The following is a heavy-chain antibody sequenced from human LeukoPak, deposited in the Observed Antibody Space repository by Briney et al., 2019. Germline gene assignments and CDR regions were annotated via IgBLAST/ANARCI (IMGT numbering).Heavy chain of an antibody. CDR2: ISGSGDST. D-gene: IGHD3-10*01. CDR3: AKDHDYYASGPI. Sequence: GGSLRLSCAASGFSFSNYAMNWVRQAPGKGLEWVSAISGSGDSTYYADSVKGRFTISRDNSKNTLYLQMNSLRAEDTALYYCAKDHDYYASGPIWGQGTMVTVSS. J-gene: IGHJ3*02. CDR1: GFSFSNYA. V-gene: IGHV3-23*01.